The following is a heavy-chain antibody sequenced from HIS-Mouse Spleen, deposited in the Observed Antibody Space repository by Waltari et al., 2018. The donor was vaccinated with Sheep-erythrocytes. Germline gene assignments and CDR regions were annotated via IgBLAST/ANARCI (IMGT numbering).Heavy chain of an antibody. CDR2: IKSKTEGGTT. Sequence: EVQLVESGGGLVKPGGSLRLSCAASGVTFSNAWMSWVRQGQGKGVGGVGRIKSKTEGGTTDYAAPVKGRLTISRDDSKNTLYLQMNSLKTEDTAVYYCTTEGVGDYWGQGTLVTVSS. CDR1: GVTFSNAW. J-gene: IGHJ4*02. D-gene: IGHD1-26*01. CDR3: TTEGVGDY. V-gene: IGHV3-15*01.